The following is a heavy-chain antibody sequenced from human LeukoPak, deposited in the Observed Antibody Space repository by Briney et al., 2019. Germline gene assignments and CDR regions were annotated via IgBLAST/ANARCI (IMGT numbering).Heavy chain of an antibody. CDR3: ARSPIISAGGMTHFQS. Sequence: ESSETLSLTCTVSDGSITREGHSWGWIRQPPGKGLEWIGGILYSGTTYYSPSLQSRVTIAVDTSKNHFSLTLFSVTAADTAVYFCARSPIISAGGMTHFQSWGQGTLVTVSS. V-gene: IGHV4-39*07. CDR1: DGSITREGHS. J-gene: IGHJ1*01. CDR2: ILYSGTT. D-gene: IGHD1-26*01.